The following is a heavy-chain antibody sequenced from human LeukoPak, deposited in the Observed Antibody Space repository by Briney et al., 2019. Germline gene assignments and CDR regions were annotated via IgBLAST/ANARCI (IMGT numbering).Heavy chain of an antibody. J-gene: IGHJ4*02. V-gene: IGHV3-21*01. D-gene: IGHD2-15*01. Sequence: GGSLRLSCAASGFTVSSNYMSWVRQAPGKGLEWVSSISSSSSYIYYADSVKGRFTISRDNAKNSLYLQMNSLRAEDTAVYYCARVVVAATDVDYWGQGTLVTVSS. CDR3: ARVVVAATDVDY. CDR2: ISSSSSYI. CDR1: GFTVSSNY.